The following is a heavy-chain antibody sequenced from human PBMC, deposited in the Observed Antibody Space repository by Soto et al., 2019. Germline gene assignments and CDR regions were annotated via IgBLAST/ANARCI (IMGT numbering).Heavy chain of an antibody. J-gene: IGHJ6*02. CDR3: TRIAAESDFAMDV. CDR2: IRAYNGDT. V-gene: IGHV1-18*01. D-gene: IGHD6-25*01. Sequence: ASVKVSCKASGYIFTTYIITWVRQAPGQGLEWMGWIRAYNGDTTYPQEVQGRVTMTMETSTSTAYMELRSLRSDDTAVYYCTRIAAESDFAMDVWGQGTTVTVSS. CDR1: GYIFTTYI.